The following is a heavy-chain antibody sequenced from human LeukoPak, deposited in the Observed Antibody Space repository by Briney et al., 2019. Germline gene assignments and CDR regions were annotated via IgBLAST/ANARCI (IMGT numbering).Heavy chain of an antibody. V-gene: IGHV1-69*01. CDR3: AREGPPTIICYH. CDR1: GYTFTSYD. D-gene: IGHD5-12*01. CDR2: IIPIFGTA. J-gene: IGHJ5*02. Sequence: SVNVSCKASGYTFTSYDINWVRQAPGQGLEWMGGIIPIFGTANYAQKFQGRVTITADESTSTAYMELSSLRSEDTAVYYCAREGPPTIICYHWGQGTLVTVSS.